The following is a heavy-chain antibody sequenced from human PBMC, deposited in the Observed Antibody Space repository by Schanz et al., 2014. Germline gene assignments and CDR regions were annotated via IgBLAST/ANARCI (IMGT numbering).Heavy chain of an antibody. CDR2: IRQDGGLR. CDR3: ARGGADSAMAHEY. J-gene: IGHJ4*02. Sequence: VQLVESGGGVVQPGRSLRLSCAASGFTFSTYWMSWVRQAPGKGLEWVANIRQDGGLRYYVDSVKGRFTISRDNAKNSLYLQMTSLRVEDTAVYYCARGGADSAMAHEYWGRGTLVTVSS. V-gene: IGHV3-7*01. CDR1: GFTFSTYW. D-gene: IGHD5-18*01.